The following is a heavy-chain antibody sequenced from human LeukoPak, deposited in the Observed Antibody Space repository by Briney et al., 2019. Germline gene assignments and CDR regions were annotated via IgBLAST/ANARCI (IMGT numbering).Heavy chain of an antibody. CDR2: INAGNGNT. Sequence: ASVKVSCKASGYTFTSYAMHWVRQAPGQRLEWMGWINAGNGNTKYSQKFQGRVTITRDTSASTAYMELSSLRSEDTAVYYCARAPTPSTSPHFDYWGQGTLVTVSS. CDR3: ARAPTPSTSPHFDY. CDR1: GYTFTSYA. V-gene: IGHV1-3*01. J-gene: IGHJ4*02. D-gene: IGHD2-2*01.